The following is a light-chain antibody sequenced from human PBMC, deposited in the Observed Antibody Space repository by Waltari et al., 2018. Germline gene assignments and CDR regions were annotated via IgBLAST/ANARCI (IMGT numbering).Light chain of an antibody. CDR1: QRVSRD. CDR3: QHYVSLPVT. CDR2: GAS. J-gene: IGKJ1*01. V-gene: IGKV3-20*01. Sequence: EIVLTQSPGTLSLSPGDSATLSCRASQRVSRDLAWYQQNPGQAPRLLIYGASNRATGIPDRFSGSGSGTDFSLIISRLEPEDFAVYYCQHYVSLPVTFGQVTKVDIK.